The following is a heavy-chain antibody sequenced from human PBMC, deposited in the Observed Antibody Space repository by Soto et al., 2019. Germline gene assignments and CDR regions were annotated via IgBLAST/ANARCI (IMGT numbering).Heavy chain of an antibody. CDR3: VRDPAFGAVDY. CDR1: GFAFGRSW. J-gene: IGHJ4*02. Sequence: EVQLVETGGDLVQPGESLRLSCAASGFAFGRSWMGWVCQAPEKGMEWVAIVKEDGSVELCMDSVEGRFTISRDNAKNSLYLQMNSLRVVDTAVYYCVRDPAFGAVDYWSQGTLVTVSS. V-gene: IGHV3-7*01. CDR2: VKEDGSVE. D-gene: IGHD3-10*01.